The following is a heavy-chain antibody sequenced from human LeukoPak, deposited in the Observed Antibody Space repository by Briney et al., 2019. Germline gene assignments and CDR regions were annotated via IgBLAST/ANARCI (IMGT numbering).Heavy chain of an antibody. CDR2: IKSKSDGGTI. D-gene: IGHD2-15*01. CDR3: TTRRQDGW. J-gene: IGHJ4*02. Sequence: GGSLRLSCVGSGFTFSDAWMSWVRQAPGKGLEWVGRIKSKSDGGTIDYAAPVKGRFTISRDDSRNTLYLQMDSLKTEDTAVYYCTTRRQDGWWGQGTLVTVS. V-gene: IGHV3-15*01. CDR1: GFTFSDAW.